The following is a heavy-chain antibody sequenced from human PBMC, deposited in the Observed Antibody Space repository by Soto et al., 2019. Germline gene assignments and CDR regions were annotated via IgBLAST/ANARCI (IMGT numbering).Heavy chain of an antibody. CDR1: GFTFSSYG. CDR3: ARNIAVAGTIVGSYYGMDV. V-gene: IGHV3-30*03. Sequence: QVQLVESGGGVVQPGRSLRLSCAASGFTFSSYGMHWVRQAPGKGLEWVAVISYDGSNKYYADSVKGRFTISRDNSKNTLYLQMNSLRAEDTAVYYCARNIAVAGTIVGSYYGMDVWGQGTTVTVSS. J-gene: IGHJ6*02. D-gene: IGHD6-19*01. CDR2: ISYDGSNK.